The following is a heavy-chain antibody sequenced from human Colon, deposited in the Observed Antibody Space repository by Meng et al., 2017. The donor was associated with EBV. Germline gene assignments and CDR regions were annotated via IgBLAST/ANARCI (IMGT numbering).Heavy chain of an antibody. J-gene: IGHJ4*02. CDR2: IDDSGNI. CDR3: ARSRWLLLQL. CDR1: GGPFSGFY. D-gene: IGHD3-22*01. Sequence: QVPLQQRGAGLLQPSETLSLTCTVYGGPFSGFYWTWFRQSPGKGLEWIGEIDDSGNIIYNPSLKSRVTISGDTSKNQFSLNVSSVTAADTAVYYCARSRWLLLQLWGQGTLVTVSS. V-gene: IGHV4-34*01.